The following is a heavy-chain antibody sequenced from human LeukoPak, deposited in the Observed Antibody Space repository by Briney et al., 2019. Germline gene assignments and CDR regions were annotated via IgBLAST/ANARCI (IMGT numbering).Heavy chain of an antibody. CDR1: GFTFSSYS. CDR2: ISSSSSTI. Sequence: GGSLRLSCAASGFTFSSYSMNWVRQAPGKGLEWVSYISSSSSTIYYADSVKGRFTISRDNAKNSLYLQMNSLRAEDTAVYYCARDWEGGSPDAFDIWGQGTMVTVSS. D-gene: IGHD1-26*01. CDR3: ARDWEGGSPDAFDI. J-gene: IGHJ3*02. V-gene: IGHV3-48*04.